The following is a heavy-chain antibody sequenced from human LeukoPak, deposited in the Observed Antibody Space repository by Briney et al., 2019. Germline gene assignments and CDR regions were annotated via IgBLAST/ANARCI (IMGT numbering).Heavy chain of an antibody. J-gene: IGHJ5*02. V-gene: IGHV4-34*01. Sequence: SETLSLTCAVYGGSFSGYYWSWIRQPPGKGLEWIGEINHSGSTNYDPSLKSRVTISVDTSKNQFSLKLSSVTAAVTAVYYCARVVALKVIWFGGVDPWGQGTLVTVSS. CDR3: ARVVALKVIWFGGVDP. D-gene: IGHD3-10*01. CDR2: INHSGST. CDR1: GGSFSGYY.